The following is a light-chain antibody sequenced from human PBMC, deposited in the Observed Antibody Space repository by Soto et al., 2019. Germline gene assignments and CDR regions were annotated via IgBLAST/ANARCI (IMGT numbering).Light chain of an antibody. CDR2: AAS. CDR3: HQSYSTLT. J-gene: IGKJ3*01. CDR1: QSISSY. Sequence: DIQMTQSPSSLSASVGNRVTITCRANQSISSYLNWYQQKPGKAPKLLIYAASSFQGGVPSTFSGSGSAAYITLTISSLQTEDFATYYYHQSYSTLTFGPGTKVDIK. V-gene: IGKV1-39*01.